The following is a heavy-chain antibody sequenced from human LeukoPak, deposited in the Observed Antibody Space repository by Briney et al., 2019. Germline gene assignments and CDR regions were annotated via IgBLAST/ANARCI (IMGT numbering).Heavy chain of an antibody. Sequence: PGRSLRLSCAASGFTLSSYGMHWVRQAPGKGLEWVAVISYDGSNKYYADSVKGRFTISRDNSKNTLYLQMSSLRAEDTAVYYCAKDGGGYDYFDYWGQGTLVTVSS. V-gene: IGHV3-30*18. CDR1: GFTLSSYG. D-gene: IGHD5-12*01. CDR3: AKDGGGYDYFDY. J-gene: IGHJ4*02. CDR2: ISYDGSNK.